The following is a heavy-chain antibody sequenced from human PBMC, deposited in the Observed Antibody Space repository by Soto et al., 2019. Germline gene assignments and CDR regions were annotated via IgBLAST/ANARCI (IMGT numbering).Heavy chain of an antibody. V-gene: IGHV4-34*01. J-gene: IGHJ4*02. CDR2: INHSGST. CDR3: ARDPADRGDYFDY. Sequence: SETLSLTCAVYGGSFSGYYWSWIRQPPGKGLEWIGYINHSGSTNYNPSLKSRVTISVDTSKNQFSLKVSSVTAADTAVYYCARDPADRGDYFDYWGQGTLVTVSS. D-gene: IGHD3-10*01. CDR1: GGSFSGYY.